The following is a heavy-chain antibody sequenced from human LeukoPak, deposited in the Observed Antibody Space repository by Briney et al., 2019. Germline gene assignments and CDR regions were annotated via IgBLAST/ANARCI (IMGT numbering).Heavy chain of an antibody. CDR3: ARDLGQYYDTSDNWFDP. V-gene: IGHV3-7*01. J-gene: IGHJ5*02. CDR2: IKQDGSEK. D-gene: IGHD3-22*01. CDR1: GFTVSSNY. Sequence: GGSLRLSCAASGFTVSSNYMSWVRQAPGKGLEWVANIKQDGSEKYYVDSVKGRFTISRDNAKNSLYLQMNSLRAEDTAVYYCARDLGQYYDTSDNWFDPWGRGTLVTVSS.